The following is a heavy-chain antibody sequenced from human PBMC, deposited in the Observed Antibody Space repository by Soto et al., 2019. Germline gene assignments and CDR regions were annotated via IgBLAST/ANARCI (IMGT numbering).Heavy chain of an antibody. J-gene: IGHJ4*02. Sequence: PSETLYLTCTVSGGSISSGEYYWSWIRQPPGKGLEWIGYIYYSGSTNYNPSLKSRVTISVDTSKNQFSLKLSSVTAADTAVYYCARRWGSVFDFWGQGTLVTVSS. V-gene: IGHV4-61*08. CDR2: IYYSGST. CDR1: GGSISSGEYY. D-gene: IGHD3-10*01. CDR3: ARRWGSVFDF.